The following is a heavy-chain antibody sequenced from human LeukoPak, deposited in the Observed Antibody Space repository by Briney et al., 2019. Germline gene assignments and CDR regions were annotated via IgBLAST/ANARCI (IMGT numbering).Heavy chain of an antibody. CDR2: IIPIFGTA. Sequence: ASVTVSCTASGGTFSSYAISWVRQAPGQGLEWMGGIIPIFGTANYAQKFQGRVTITADESTSTAYVELSSLRSEDTAVYYCARDIGYFDYWGQGTLVTVSS. J-gene: IGHJ4*02. D-gene: IGHD1-26*01. CDR1: GGTFSSYA. V-gene: IGHV1-69*13. CDR3: ARDIGYFDY.